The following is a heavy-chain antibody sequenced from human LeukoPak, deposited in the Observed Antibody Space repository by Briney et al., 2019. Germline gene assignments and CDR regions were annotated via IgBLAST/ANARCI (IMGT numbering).Heavy chain of an antibody. V-gene: IGHV3-11*01. CDR2: ISTSGGST. D-gene: IGHD3-16*01. CDR3: ARDPRGDFVWRHRFDY. J-gene: IGHJ4*02. CDR1: GCIFNQYC. Sequence: GGSLRLSCGASGCIFNQYCMGWVRQAPGMGPEWVSYISTSGGSTYYSASAKGRFTITRDNARNSLCLQLRRLTAEDTAVYYCARDPRGDFVWRHRFDYWGQGVLVTVSS.